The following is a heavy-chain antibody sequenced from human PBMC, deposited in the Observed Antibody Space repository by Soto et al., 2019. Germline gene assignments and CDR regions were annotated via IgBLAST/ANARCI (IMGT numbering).Heavy chain of an antibody. Sequence: GGSLRLSCAASGFTFSSSWMHWVRQAPGRGLVWVSHINSDGTDTNYADSVKGRFTISRDNAKNTVYPQMNSLRAEDTAVYYCARDWSYALNYWGQGSLVTVSS. D-gene: IGHD3-16*01. CDR3: ARDWSYALNY. J-gene: IGHJ4*02. V-gene: IGHV3-74*01. CDR1: GFTFSSSW. CDR2: INSDGTDT.